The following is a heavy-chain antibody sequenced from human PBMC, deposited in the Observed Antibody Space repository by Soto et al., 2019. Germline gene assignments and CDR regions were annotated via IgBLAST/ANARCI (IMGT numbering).Heavy chain of an antibody. Sequence: SVTLSLTCAVYGGSFSGYYWRWIRHPPGNGLEWIGEINHSGSTNYNPSLKSRVTISVDTSKNQFSLKLSSVTAADTAVYYCARNSGSYFRNYNARYYYGMDVWGQGTTVT. CDR1: GGSFSGYY. J-gene: IGHJ6*02. CDR3: ARNSGSYFRNYNARYYYGMDV. D-gene: IGHD1-26*01. CDR2: INHSGST. V-gene: IGHV4-34*01.